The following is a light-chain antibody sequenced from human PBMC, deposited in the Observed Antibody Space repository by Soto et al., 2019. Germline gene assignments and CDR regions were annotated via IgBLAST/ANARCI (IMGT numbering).Light chain of an antibody. CDR1: QSVSNY. V-gene: IGKV3-11*01. CDR3: QQRSNWPIT. CDR2: DAS. J-gene: IGKJ5*01. Sequence: EIVLTQSPATLSLSPVERATLSCRASQSVSNYLAWYQQKPGQAPRLLIYDASSRPTDIPARFSGSGSGTDFTLTISSLEPEDFALYYCQQRSNWPITFGQGTRWRL.